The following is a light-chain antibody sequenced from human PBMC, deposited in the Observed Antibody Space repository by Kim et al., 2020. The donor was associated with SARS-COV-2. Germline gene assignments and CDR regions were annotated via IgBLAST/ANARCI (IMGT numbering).Light chain of an antibody. CDR1: SGSIDDTY. CDR2: EDD. J-gene: IGLJ2*01. CDR3: QSYNRDNVI. V-gene: IGLV6-57*03. Sequence: GKTVTISGTRSSGSIDDTYVQWYQQRPGGVPTTVIYEDDQRPSGVSDRFSGSIDNSSNSASLTISGLRTEDEADYYCQSYNRDNVIFGGGTQLTVL.